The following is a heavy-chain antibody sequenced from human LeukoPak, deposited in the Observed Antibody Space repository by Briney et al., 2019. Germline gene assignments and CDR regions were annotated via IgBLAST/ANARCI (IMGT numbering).Heavy chain of an antibody. CDR3: ARDITTGRATFFDY. J-gene: IGHJ4*02. CDR2: IIPIFGTA. V-gene: IGHV1-69*05. Sequence: SVKVSCKASGGTFSSYAISWVRQAPGQGLEWMGGIIPIFGTANYAQKFQGRVTVTTDESTSTAYMELSSLRSEDTAVYYCARDITTGRATFFDYWGQGTLVTVSS. D-gene: IGHD1-1*01. CDR1: GGTFSSYA.